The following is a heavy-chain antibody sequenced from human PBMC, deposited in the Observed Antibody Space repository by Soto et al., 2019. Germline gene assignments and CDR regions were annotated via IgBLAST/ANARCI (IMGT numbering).Heavy chain of an antibody. CDR1: GGTFSSYT. V-gene: IGHV1-8*01. Sequence: ASVKVSCKAFGGTFSSYTISWVRQAPGQGLEWMGWMNPNSGNTGYAQKFQGRVTMTRNTSISTAYMELSSLRSEDTAVYYCARVFGSSWYGYWFDPGGQGTLVTVSS. CDR2: MNPNSGNT. D-gene: IGHD6-13*01. J-gene: IGHJ5*02. CDR3: ARVFGSSWYGYWFDP.